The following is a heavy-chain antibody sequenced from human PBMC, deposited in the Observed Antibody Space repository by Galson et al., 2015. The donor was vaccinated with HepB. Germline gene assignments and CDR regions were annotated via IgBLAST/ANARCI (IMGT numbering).Heavy chain of an antibody. CDR1: GFTFSSYA. CDR3: AKVLLLEWLFIDYFDY. Sequence: SLRLSCAASGFTFSSYAMSWVRQAPGKGLEWVSAISGSGGSTYYADSVKGRFTISRDNSKNTLYLQMNSLRAEDTAVYYCAKVLLLEWLFIDYFDYWGQGTLVTVSS. J-gene: IGHJ4*02. CDR2: ISGSGGST. V-gene: IGHV3-23*01. D-gene: IGHD3-3*01.